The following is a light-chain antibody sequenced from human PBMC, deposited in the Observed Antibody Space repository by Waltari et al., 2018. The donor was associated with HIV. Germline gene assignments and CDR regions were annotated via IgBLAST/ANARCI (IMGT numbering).Light chain of an antibody. Sequence: DIQLTQSPSFMSASVGDRVTLTCRASQGVSNYLAWYQQKPGKAPKLLIYAASTLHSGVPSRFSGSGSGTEFTLTISSLQPEDFATYYCQQLNNYPLTFGGGTKV. J-gene: IGKJ4*01. V-gene: IGKV1-9*01. CDR1: QGVSNY. CDR3: QQLNNYPLT. CDR2: AAS.